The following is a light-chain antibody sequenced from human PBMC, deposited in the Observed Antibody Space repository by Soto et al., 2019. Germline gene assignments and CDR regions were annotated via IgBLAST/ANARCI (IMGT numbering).Light chain of an antibody. CDR1: QRVSSGY. V-gene: IGKV3-20*01. CDR3: QQYGSSPFT. J-gene: IGKJ3*01. CDR2: GAS. Sequence: EIVLTQSPGTLSLSPGERATLSCRASQRVSSGYLAWYQQKPGQAPRLLIYGASSRATGIPDRFSGSGSGTDFTLTISRLEPEDFAVYYCQQYGSSPFTFGHGTKVDIK.